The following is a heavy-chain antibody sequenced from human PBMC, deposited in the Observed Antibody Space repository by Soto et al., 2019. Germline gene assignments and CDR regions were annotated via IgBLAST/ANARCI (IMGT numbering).Heavy chain of an antibody. D-gene: IGHD3-9*01. J-gene: IGHJ4*02. CDR3: ARLGLGGVRFFGWYLDY. Sequence: GESLKISCKGSGYSFTSYWIDWVRQMPGKGLEWMGIIYPGDSDTRYSPSFQGQVTISADKSISTAYLQWSSLKASDTAMYYCARLGLGGVRFFGWYLDYWGQGTLVTVSS. CDR1: GYSFTSYW. CDR2: IYPGDSDT. V-gene: IGHV5-51*01.